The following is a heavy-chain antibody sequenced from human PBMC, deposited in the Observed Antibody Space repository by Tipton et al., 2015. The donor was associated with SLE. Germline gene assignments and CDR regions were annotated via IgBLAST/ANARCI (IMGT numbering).Heavy chain of an antibody. V-gene: IGHV4-31*03. CDR3: ARMGPVKGLQGSYYFDY. D-gene: IGHD4-11*01. CDR2: IYYSGST. Sequence: TLSLTCTVFGGSISSGGYYWSWIRQHPGKGLEWIGYIYYSGSTYYNPSLKSRVTISVDTSKNQFSLKLSSVTAADTAVYYCARMGPVKGLQGSYYFDYWGQGTLVTVSS. CDR1: GGSISSGGYY. J-gene: IGHJ4*02.